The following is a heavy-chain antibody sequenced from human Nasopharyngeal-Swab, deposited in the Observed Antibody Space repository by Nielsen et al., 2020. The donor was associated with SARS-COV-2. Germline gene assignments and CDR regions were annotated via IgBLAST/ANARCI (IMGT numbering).Heavy chain of an antibody. CDR2: IWYDGSNK. V-gene: IGHV3-33*01. J-gene: IGHJ4*02. CDR3: ARVAAAGSDY. Sequence: GESLKISCAASGFTFSNYGMHWVRQAPGKGLEWVAVIWYDGSNKYYADSVKGRFTISRDNSKNTLYLQMNSLRDEDTAVYYCARVAAAGSDYWGQGTLVTVSS. CDR1: GFTFSNYG. D-gene: IGHD6-13*01.